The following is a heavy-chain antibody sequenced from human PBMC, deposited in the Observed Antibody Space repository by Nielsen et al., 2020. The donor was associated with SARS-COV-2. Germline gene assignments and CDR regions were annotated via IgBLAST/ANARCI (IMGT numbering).Heavy chain of an antibody. CDR2: TSYDGRDK. CDR3: ARQATIYMNEVSGMDV. J-gene: IGHJ6*02. V-gene: IGHV3-30*03. CDR1: EISFRSYG. D-gene: IGHD3-9*01. Sequence: GESLKISCVASEISFRSYGMHWVRQAPGKGLDWVAFTSYDGRDKFYADSVRGRFIVSRDNFRNTPSLHMDSLRTEDTAVYFCARQATIYMNEVSGMDVWGQGTTVTVSS.